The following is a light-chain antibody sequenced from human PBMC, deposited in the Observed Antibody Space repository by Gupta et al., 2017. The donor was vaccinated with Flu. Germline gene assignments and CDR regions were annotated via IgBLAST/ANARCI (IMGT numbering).Light chain of an antibody. Sequence: SYELTQPPSMSVSPGQTVSITCSGDTLGDRYVSWYQQKPGQSPRLVVYQDTKRPAGTPERFSGSNSGNTATLTISGTQAMDEADYYCQAWDRCTGVFGTVTQVTVL. CDR2: QDT. V-gene: IGLV3-1*01. CDR1: TLGDRY. J-gene: IGLJ1*01. CDR3: QAWDRCTGV.